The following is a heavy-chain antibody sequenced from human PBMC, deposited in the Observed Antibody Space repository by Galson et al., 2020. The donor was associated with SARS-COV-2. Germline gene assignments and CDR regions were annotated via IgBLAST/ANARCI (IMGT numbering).Heavy chain of an antibody. CDR1: GFSLSTNGVA. D-gene: IGHD4-17*01. V-gene: IGHV2-5*02. Sequence: SGPTLVKPTQTLTLTCSFSGFSLSTNGVAVAWIRRHPGKALEWLALIYWDDDKRYNPSLNNRVSVKKDASTNQVVLTMTHMDPADTGIYYCAHSRAVTTWNWFDPWGQGTLVNVSS. J-gene: IGHJ5*02. CDR2: IYWDDDK. CDR3: AHSRAVTTWNWFDP.